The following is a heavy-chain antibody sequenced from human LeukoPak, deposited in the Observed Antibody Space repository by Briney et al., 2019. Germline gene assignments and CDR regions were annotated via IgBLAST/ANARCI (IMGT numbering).Heavy chain of an antibody. CDR1: GGSFSGYY. D-gene: IGHD3-3*01. Sequence: KASETLSLTCAVYGGSFSGYYWSWIRQPPGKGLEWIGEINHSGSTNYNPSLKSRVTISVDTSKNQFSLKLSSVTAADTAVYYCARFTRVTIFGVVPRSNWFDPWGQGTLVTVSS. V-gene: IGHV4-34*01. J-gene: IGHJ5*02. CDR2: INHSGST. CDR3: ARFTRVTIFGVVPRSNWFDP.